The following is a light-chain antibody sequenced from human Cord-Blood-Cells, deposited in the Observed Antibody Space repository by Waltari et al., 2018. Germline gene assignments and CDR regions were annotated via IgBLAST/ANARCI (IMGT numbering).Light chain of an antibody. J-gene: IGLJ1*01. V-gene: IGLV3-9*01. Sequence: SYELTQPLSVSAALGQTARITCGGTTIGSKNVHWYQPKPDQAPVLVIYRDSNRPSGIPERFSGSNSGNTATLTISRAQAGDEADYYCQVWDSSTFVFGTGTKVTVL. CDR1: TIGSKN. CDR3: QVWDSSTFV. CDR2: RDS.